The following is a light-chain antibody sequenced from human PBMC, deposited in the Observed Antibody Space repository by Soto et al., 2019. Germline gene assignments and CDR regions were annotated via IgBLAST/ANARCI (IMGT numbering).Light chain of an antibody. V-gene: IGLV1-40*01. CDR2: GNS. CDR1: SSNIGAGYD. J-gene: IGLJ1*01. CDR3: QSYDSSLRALYV. Sequence: QSVLTQPPSVSGAPGQRVTISCTGSSSNIGAGYDVHWYQQLPGTAPKLLIYGNSNRPSGVPDRFSGSKAGTSASLAITGLQADDEADYYYQSYDSSLRALYVFGTGTKLTVL.